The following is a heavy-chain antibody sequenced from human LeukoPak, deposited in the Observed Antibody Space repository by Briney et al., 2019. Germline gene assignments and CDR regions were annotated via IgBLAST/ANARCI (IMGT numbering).Heavy chain of an antibody. D-gene: IGHD5-12*01. CDR1: GGSISSSNW. J-gene: IGHJ5*02. CDR3: ARRRGHIVATIRGNWFDP. V-gene: IGHV4-4*02. Sequence: SETLSLTCAVSGGSISSSNWWSWVRQPPGKGLEWIGEIYHSGSTNYNPSLKSRVTISVDKSKNQFSLKLSSVTAADTAVYYCARRRGHIVATIRGNWFDPWGQGTLVTVSS. CDR2: IYHSGST.